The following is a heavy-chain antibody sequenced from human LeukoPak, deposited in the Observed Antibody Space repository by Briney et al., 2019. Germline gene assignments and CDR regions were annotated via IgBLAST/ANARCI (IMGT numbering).Heavy chain of an antibody. J-gene: IGHJ4*02. D-gene: IGHD3-10*01. CDR1: GGSISTSNYY. Sequence: PSETLSLTCTVSGGSISTSNYYWGWIRQPPGTGLEWIGNIFYSGSTYYNPSLKSRVTISVDTSKNQFSLKLSSVTAADTAVYYCARTRYYYNSRSYGAPYYFDYWGQGTLVTVSS. CDR3: ARTRYYYNSRSYGAPYYFDY. V-gene: IGHV4-39*01. CDR2: IFYSGST.